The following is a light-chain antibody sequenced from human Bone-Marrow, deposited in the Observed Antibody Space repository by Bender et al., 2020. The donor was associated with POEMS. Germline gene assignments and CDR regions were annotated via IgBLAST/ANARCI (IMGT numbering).Light chain of an antibody. V-gene: IGLV3-1*01. CDR1: KLGDKY. J-gene: IGLJ2*01. Sequence: SYVLTQPPSVSVSPGQTASITCSGDKLGDKYACWYQQKPGQSPVLLLYQDNKRPSGIPERFSGSNSGNTATLTISGTQAMDEADYYCQAWDSIAGVVFGGGTKLTVL. CDR2: QDN. CDR3: QAWDSIAGVV.